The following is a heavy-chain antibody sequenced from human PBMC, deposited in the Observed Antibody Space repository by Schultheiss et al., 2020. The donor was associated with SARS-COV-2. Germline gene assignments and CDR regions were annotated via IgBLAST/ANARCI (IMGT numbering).Heavy chain of an antibody. D-gene: IGHD1-26*01. CDR3: AKGELLLTYFDY. J-gene: IGHJ4*02. V-gene: IGHV3-23*01. Sequence: GGSLRISCAASGFTFSSYAMSWVRQAPGKGLEWVSSISSSSSYIYYADSVKGRFTISRDNSKNTLYLQMNSLRAEDTAVYYCAKGELLLTYFDYWGQGTLVTVSS. CDR1: GFTFSSYA. CDR2: ISSSSSYI.